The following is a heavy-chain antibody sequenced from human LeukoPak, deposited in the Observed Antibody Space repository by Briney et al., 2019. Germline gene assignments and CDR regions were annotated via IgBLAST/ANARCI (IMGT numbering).Heavy chain of an antibody. CDR1: GFTFSDYY. Sequence: PGGSLRLSCATSGFTFSDYYMSWIRRAPGKGLEWVSYMSSSDSTIYYADSVKGRFTISRDNAKNSLHLQMNSLRAEDTAVYYCARGGSSWYRFDYWGQGTLVTVSS. CDR2: MSSSDSTI. V-gene: IGHV3-11*01. J-gene: IGHJ4*02. CDR3: ARGGSSWYRFDY. D-gene: IGHD6-13*01.